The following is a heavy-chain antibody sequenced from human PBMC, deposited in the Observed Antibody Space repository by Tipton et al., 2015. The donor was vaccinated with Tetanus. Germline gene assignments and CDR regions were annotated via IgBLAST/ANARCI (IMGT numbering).Heavy chain of an antibody. CDR3: ARDDGGDYLTSVYV. D-gene: IGHD1-26*01. V-gene: IGHV3-48*04. CDR1: GFTFSSYN. Sequence: SLRLSCAASGFTFSSYNMNWVRQAPGKGLEWVSYITSSSTIYYADSVKGRFTISRDNAKNSVFLQMNSLRVEDTAVYFCARDDGGDYLTSVYVWGQGTTVTVSS. CDR2: ITSSSTI. J-gene: IGHJ6*02.